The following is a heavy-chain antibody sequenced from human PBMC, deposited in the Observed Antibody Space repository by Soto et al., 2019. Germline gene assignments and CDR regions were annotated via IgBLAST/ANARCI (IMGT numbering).Heavy chain of an antibody. D-gene: IGHD4-4*01. J-gene: IGHJ6*02. CDR1: GVSINSYY. Sequence: SETLSLTCAVSGVSINSYYWSWIRQPPGKGLEWIGYIYYSGSTNYNPSLKSRVTISVDRSQTQFSLKLSSVTAADTAVYYCARALGMSNRYYYGMDVWGQGTTVTVSS. CDR2: IYYSGST. V-gene: IGHV4-59*01. CDR3: ARALGMSNRYYYGMDV.